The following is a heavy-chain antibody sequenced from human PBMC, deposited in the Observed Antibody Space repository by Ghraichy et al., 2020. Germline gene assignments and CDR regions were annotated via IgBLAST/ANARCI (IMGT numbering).Heavy chain of an antibody. CDR1: GYTFTGYY. CDR2: INPNSGGT. CDR3: ASTYGDYVSPFDY. D-gene: IGHD4-17*01. V-gene: IGHV1-2*02. J-gene: IGHJ4*02. Sequence: ASVKVSCKASGYTFTGYYMHWVRQAPGQGLEWMGWINPNSGGTNYAQKFQGRVTMTRDTSISTAYMELSRLRSDDTAVYYCASTYGDYVSPFDYWGQGTLVTVSS.